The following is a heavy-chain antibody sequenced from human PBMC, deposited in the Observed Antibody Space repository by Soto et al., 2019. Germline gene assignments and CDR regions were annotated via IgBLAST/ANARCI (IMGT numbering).Heavy chain of an antibody. J-gene: IGHJ1*01. CDR3: AVVVAHIYFQY. D-gene: IGHD2-15*01. CDR1: GFTFTSSA. Sequence: EASVKVSCKASGFTFTSSAMQWVRQARGQRLEWIGWIVVGSGNTNYAQKFQERVTITRDMSTSTAYMELSSLRSEDTAVYYCAVVVAHIYFQYWGQGTLVTVSS. V-gene: IGHV1-58*02. CDR2: IVVGSGNT.